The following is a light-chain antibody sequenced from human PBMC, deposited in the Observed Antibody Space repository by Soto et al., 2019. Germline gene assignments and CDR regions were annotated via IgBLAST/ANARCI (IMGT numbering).Light chain of an antibody. Sequence: IVMTQSPATLSVSPGEIATLSCRASQSLTRNLAWYQQKPGQAPRLLIYDASTRAADTPARFTGSGSGTKFTLSISTLQSEDFAVYYCQQYNNWPITFGHGTRLEIK. CDR3: QQYNNWPIT. CDR1: QSLTRN. V-gene: IGKV3D-15*01. J-gene: IGKJ5*01. CDR2: DAS.